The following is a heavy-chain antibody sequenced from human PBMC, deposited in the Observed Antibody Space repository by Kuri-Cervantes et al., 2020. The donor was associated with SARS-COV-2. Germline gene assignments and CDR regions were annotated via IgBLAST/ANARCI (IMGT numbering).Heavy chain of an antibody. CDR1: GGSISSGDYY. Sequence: LRLSCTVSGGSISSGDYYWSWIRQPPGKGLEWIGYIYYSGSTYYNPSLKSRVTISVDTSKNQFSLKPSSVTAADTAVYYCARDPNANHNNWFDPWGQGTLVTVSS. J-gene: IGHJ5*02. CDR2: IYYSGST. D-gene: IGHD4/OR15-4a*01. CDR3: ARDPNANHNNWFDP. V-gene: IGHV4-30-4*08.